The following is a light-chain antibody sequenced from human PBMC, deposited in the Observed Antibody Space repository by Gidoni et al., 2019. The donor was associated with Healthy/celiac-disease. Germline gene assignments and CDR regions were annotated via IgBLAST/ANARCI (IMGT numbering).Light chain of an antibody. CDR3: LQDYNYPWT. V-gene: IGKV1-6*01. Sequence: AIQLTQSPSSLSASVGDRVTITCRASQGIRNDLGWYQQKPGKAPKLLIYAASSLKSGVPSRCSGRGSGTDFTITISSLQPEDFANYYCLQDYNYPWTFGQGTKVEIK. CDR2: AAS. J-gene: IGKJ1*01. CDR1: QGIRND.